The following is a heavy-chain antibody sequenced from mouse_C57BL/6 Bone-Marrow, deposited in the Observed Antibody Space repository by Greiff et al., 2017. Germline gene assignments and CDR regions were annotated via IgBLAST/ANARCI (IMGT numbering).Heavy chain of an antibody. D-gene: IGHD1-1*01. Sequence: EVKLMESGGGLVQPGGSLKLSCAASGFTFSDYYMYWVRQTPEKRLEWVAYISNGGGSTYYPDTVKGRFTISRDNAKNTLNLQMSRLKSEDTAMYYCARLLLRRDFDVWGTGTTVTVSS. CDR1: GFTFSDYY. J-gene: IGHJ1*03. V-gene: IGHV5-12*01. CDR3: ARLLLRRDFDV. CDR2: ISNGGGST.